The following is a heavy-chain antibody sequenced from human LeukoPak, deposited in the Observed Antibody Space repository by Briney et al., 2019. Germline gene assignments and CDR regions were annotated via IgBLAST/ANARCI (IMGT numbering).Heavy chain of an antibody. V-gene: IGHV3-53*01. Sequence: PGGSLRLSCAASGFTVRDNYMTWVCQTPGRGLEWVSVIYSGGSAYYAGSVKGRFTISRDNSENKLFLQMDSLRVEDTAVYYCARGCYCTSTTCYAGGNDAFDIWGQGTMVTVSS. CDR1: GFTVRDNY. CDR3: ARGCYCTSTTCYAGGNDAFDI. CDR2: IYSGGSA. J-gene: IGHJ3*02. D-gene: IGHD2-2*01.